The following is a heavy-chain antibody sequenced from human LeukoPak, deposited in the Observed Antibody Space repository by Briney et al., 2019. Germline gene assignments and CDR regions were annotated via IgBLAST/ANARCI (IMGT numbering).Heavy chain of an antibody. J-gene: IGHJ4*02. CDR3: AKDRVRGSSPGGIFDY. Sequence: DGGDKHHADSVKGRFTISRDNSKNTLYLQMNSLRAEDTAVYYCAKDRVRGSSPGGIFDYWGQGTLVTVSS. CDR2: DGGDK. V-gene: IGHV3-33*06. D-gene: IGHD6-6*01.